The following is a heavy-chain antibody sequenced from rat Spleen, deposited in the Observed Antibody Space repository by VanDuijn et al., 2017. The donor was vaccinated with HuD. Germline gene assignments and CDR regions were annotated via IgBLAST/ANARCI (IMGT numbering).Heavy chain of an antibody. CDR2: IWSGGST. CDR3: ARSGYYGGYNWFDY. D-gene: IGHD1-11*01. CDR1: GFSLTSNS. V-gene: IGHV2-1*01. J-gene: IGHJ1*01. Sequence: QVQLKESGPGLVQPSQTLSLTCTVSGFSLTSNSVSWVRQPPGKGLEWIGAIWSGGSTNYNEDLESRLTIRRDTSKSQVFLKLSSLQTEDTAIYFCARSGYYGGYNWFDYWGPGTMVTVSS.